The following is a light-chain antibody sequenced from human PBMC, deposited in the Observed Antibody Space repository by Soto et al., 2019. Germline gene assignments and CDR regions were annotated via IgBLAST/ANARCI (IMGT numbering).Light chain of an antibody. CDR2: EAT. J-gene: IGLJ1*01. V-gene: IGLV2-23*01. CDR1: SSDVGSYDT. Sequence: SALTQPASVSGSPGQSLTISCTGISSDVGSYDTVSWYQQHPGKTPKLIIYEATKRPSGVSNRFSGSRSGNTASLTISGLQAEDETDYFCSLYSSNGSLIFGPGTKSPS. CDR3: SLYSSNGSLI.